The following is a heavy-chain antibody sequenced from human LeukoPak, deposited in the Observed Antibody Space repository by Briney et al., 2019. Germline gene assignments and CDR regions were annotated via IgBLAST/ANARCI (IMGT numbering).Heavy chain of an antibody. J-gene: IGHJ3*02. D-gene: IGHD2/OR15-2a*01. CDR3: ARGRGYCNSTTCALDACDI. Sequence: GGSLRLSCAASGFTFKSFGMNWVRQAPGKGLEWVSYISSASGTIYYADSVKGRFTTSRDNGKNSLFLQMSSLRVEDTAIYYCARGRGYCNSTTCALDACDIWGRGTTATVSS. CDR1: GFTFKSFG. CDR2: ISSASGTI. V-gene: IGHV3-48*01.